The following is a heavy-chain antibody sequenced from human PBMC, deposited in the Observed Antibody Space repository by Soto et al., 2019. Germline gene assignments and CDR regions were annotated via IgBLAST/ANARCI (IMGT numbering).Heavy chain of an antibody. J-gene: IGHJ4*02. CDR2: LYYGRSA. V-gene: IGHV4-59*01. D-gene: IGHD3-22*01. Sequence: PSETLSLTCAVSGDSISSYYCMWIRQPPGKGLESIGYLYYGRSANYNPSLKSRVTLSVDTSTNQCSLTLSSMTAADTAMYYCARLTLAQDSSGYHIFDYWGLGTLVTVSS. CDR1: GDSISSYY. CDR3: ARLTLAQDSSGYHIFDY.